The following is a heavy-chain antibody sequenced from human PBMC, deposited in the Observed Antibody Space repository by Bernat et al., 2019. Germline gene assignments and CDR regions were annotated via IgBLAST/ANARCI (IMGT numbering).Heavy chain of an antibody. CDR3: ITGWYFDL. Sequence: EVQLVESGGGLLKPGGSLRLSCAGSGFIFSNAWMSWVRQAPGKGLEWVARIKSKPDGETIDYAAPVKGRFTISRDDSKNTVYLQMKGLKTEDTAVYFCITGWYFDLWGRGTLVTVSS. CDR2: IKSKPDGETI. CDR1: GFIFSNAW. V-gene: IGHV3-15*01. J-gene: IGHJ2*01.